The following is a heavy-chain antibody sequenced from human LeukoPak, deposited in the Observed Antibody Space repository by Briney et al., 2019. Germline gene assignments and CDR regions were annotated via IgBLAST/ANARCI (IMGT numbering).Heavy chain of an antibody. CDR1: GYSINSGYY. CDR2: VYNSGTT. V-gene: IGHV4-38-2*02. J-gene: IGHJ6*03. CDR3: AREGSGSYHYYYYYMDV. D-gene: IGHD3-10*01. Sequence: SETLSLTCTVSGYSINSGYYWGWIRQPPGKGLEWIGSVYNSGTTYYGPSLKSRVTISVDTSKNQFSLKLSSVTAADTAVYYCAREGSGSYHYYYYYMDVWGKGTTVTVSS.